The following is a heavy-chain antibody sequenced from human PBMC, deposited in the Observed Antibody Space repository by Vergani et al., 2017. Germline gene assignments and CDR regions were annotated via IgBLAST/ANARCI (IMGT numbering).Heavy chain of an antibody. D-gene: IGHD1-26*01. Sequence: QVQLVESGGGVVQPGGSLRLSCAASGFTFNRYCMHWVRQAPGKGLEWVASIRSDESRRYYGDSMEGPFTISRDNSKNTLYLQMKSLRPEDTATYYCVKDAGSYENFFDSWGQGTLVTVSS. CDR1: GFTFNRYC. V-gene: IGHV3-30*02. CDR3: VKDAGSYENFFDS. J-gene: IGHJ4*02. CDR2: IRSDESRR.